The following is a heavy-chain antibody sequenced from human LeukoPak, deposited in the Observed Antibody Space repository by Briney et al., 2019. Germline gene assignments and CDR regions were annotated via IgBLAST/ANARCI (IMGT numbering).Heavy chain of an antibody. J-gene: IGHJ6*02. Sequence: NASETLSLTCTVSGGSISSYYWSWIRQPPGKGLEWIGEIHHGGSTNYNPSLKSRVTISPDTSKNQFSLHLSSVTAADTAVYYCARTVVVPVAIRDYYGMDVWGQGATVTVSS. CDR2: IHHGGST. D-gene: IGHD2-2*02. CDR3: ARTVVVPVAIRDYYGMDV. CDR1: GGSISSYY. V-gene: IGHV4-59*08.